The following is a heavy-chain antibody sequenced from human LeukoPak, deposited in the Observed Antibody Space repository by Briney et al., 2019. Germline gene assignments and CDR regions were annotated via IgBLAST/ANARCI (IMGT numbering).Heavy chain of an antibody. Sequence: GASVKVSCKASGYTFTSYGISWVRQAPGQGLEWMGWISAYNGNTNYAQKLQGRVTLTTDTATSTAYMELRSLRSDDTAVYYCARDRWGIAAAGDSHFDYGGQGTLVTVSS. V-gene: IGHV1-18*01. CDR2: ISAYNGNT. J-gene: IGHJ4*02. CDR3: ARDRWGIAAAGDSHFDY. D-gene: IGHD6-13*01. CDR1: GYTFTSYG.